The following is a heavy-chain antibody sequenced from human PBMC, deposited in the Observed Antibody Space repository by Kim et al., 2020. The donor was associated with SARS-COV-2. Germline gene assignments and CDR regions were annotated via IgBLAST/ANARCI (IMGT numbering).Heavy chain of an antibody. Sequence: GGSLRLSCEASGFTFSTSDMNWLRQAPGKGLEWISYISSTTTTTYYADSVKGRFTISRDNAKSSLYMQMDSLKDEDTAVYFCARNGPGTYDYWGQGSQVTVSS. D-gene: IGHD1-1*01. J-gene: IGHJ4*02. CDR3: ARNGPGTYDY. CDR2: ISSTTTTT. CDR1: GFTFSTSD. V-gene: IGHV3-48*02.